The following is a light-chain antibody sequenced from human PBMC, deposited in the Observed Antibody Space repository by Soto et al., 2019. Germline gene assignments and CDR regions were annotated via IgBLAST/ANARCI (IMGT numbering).Light chain of an antibody. CDR2: DVS. J-gene: IGLJ1*01. CDR1: SRDIGAYNY. Sequence: QSALTQPASVSGSPGQSITISCTGTSRDIGAYNYVSWYQQHPGQAPKLMISDVSNRPSGISDRFSGSKSGNTASLTISGLQAEDEADYYCYSCSRSSGTRYVFGTGTKLTVL. V-gene: IGLV2-14*03. CDR3: YSCSRSSGTRYV.